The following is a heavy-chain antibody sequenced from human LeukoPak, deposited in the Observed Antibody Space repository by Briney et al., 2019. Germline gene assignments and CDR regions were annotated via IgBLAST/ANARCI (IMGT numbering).Heavy chain of an antibody. CDR1: GYTFTGYY. D-gene: IGHD3-10*01. CDR3: ARGSGRYYVGYWYFDL. V-gene: IGHV1-2*06. J-gene: IGHJ2*01. CDR2: INPGSGGT. Sequence: ASVKVSCKASGYTFTGYYMHWVRQAPGQGLEWMGRINPGSGGTNYAQKFQGRVTMTGDTSISTAYMELSRLRSDDTAVYYCARGSGRYYVGYWYFDLWGRGTLVTVSS.